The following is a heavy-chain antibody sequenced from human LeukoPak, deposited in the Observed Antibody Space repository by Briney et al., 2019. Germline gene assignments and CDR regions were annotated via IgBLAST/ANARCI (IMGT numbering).Heavy chain of an antibody. CDR1: GFTFSTYW. D-gene: IGHD5-24*01. J-gene: IGHJ4*02. CDR3: ARNRRDGYYTMFDY. Sequence: GGSLRLSCVASGFTFSTYWRSWVRQVPGKGLEWVANIKQDGSETHYVDSVKGRFTIFRDNARNSLYLQLNSLRAEDTAVYFCARNRRDGYYTMFDYWGQGTLVTVSS. V-gene: IGHV3-7*05. CDR2: IKQDGSET.